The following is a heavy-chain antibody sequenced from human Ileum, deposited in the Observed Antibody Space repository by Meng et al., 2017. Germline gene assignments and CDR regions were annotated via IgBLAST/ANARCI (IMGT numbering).Heavy chain of an antibody. CDR1: GFTFNNYG. J-gene: IGHJ4*02. V-gene: IGHV3-33*01. Sequence: VHPLGSGGGVVQPGTSRRLSCVASGFTFNNYGMHWVRQAPGKGLEWVAVIWHDGKNKYYGDSVKDRFTISRDNSKNILYLQLTSLTAEDTAVYYCARDPGREGPIDYWGQGTLVTVSS. D-gene: IGHD1-26*01. CDR3: ARDPGREGPIDY. CDR2: IWHDGKNK.